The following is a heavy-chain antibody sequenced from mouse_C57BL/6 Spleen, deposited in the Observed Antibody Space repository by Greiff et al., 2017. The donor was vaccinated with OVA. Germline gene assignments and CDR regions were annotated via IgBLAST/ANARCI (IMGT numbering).Heavy chain of an antibody. Sequence: QVQLQQSGPELVKPGASVKISCKASGYAFSSSWMNWVKQRPGKGLEWIGRIYPGDGDTNYNGKFKGQATLTADKSSSTAYMQLSSRTSEDAAVYFCARRGVDSSGFDYWGQGTTLTVSS. V-gene: IGHV1-82*01. CDR1: GYAFSSSW. D-gene: IGHD3-2*02. CDR3: ARRGVDSSGFDY. J-gene: IGHJ2*01. CDR2: IYPGDGDT.